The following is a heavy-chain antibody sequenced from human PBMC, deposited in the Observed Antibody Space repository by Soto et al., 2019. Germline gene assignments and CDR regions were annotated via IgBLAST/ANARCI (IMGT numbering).Heavy chain of an antibody. J-gene: IGHJ6*02. Sequence: QVQLVQSGAEVQKPGSSVKVSCKASGGTFSSYAISWVRQAPGQGLEWMGGIIPMFGTANYAQKFQGRVTITADESTSTAYMELSSLRSEDTAVYYCAETRSSRYYYYGMDVWGQGTTVTVSS. CDR2: IIPMFGTA. D-gene: IGHD6-6*01. CDR3: AETRSSRYYYYGMDV. V-gene: IGHV1-69*01. CDR1: GGTFSSYA.